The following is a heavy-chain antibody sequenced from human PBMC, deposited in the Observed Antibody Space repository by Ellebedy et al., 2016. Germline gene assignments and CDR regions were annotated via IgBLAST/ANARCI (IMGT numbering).Heavy chain of an antibody. CDR2: IRSKLYGGAV. D-gene: IGHD3-10*01. V-gene: IGHV3-49*03. Sequence: GGSLRLSCTTSGFXFGDYCVGWFPQAPGPWLEWVGFIRSKLYGGAVEYAASVEGRFSFSRDDSRNFAYLQMNSLKIEDTAVYYCARGLTLPGDKNYFDYWGQGTLVTVSS. J-gene: IGHJ4*02. CDR1: GFXFGDYC. CDR3: ARGLTLPGDKNYFDY.